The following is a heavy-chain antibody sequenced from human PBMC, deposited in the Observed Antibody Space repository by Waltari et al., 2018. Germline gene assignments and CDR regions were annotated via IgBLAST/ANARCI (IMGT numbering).Heavy chain of an antibody. D-gene: IGHD3-10*01. J-gene: IGHJ3*02. CDR2: IKHDGTEK. CDR3: ARADTYYFGSGTHSCAFDI. CDR1: GTPYGRHR. V-gene: IGHV3-7*02. Sequence: EVRLVESGGGLVQSGGSVSVSCAASGTPYGRHRMRWVRPAPGKVLELLANIKHDGTEKHYVDSVTGRFTISRDNAKNSLYLQMNSLRAEDTAVYYCARADTYYFGSGTHSCAFDIWGQGTRVTVSS.